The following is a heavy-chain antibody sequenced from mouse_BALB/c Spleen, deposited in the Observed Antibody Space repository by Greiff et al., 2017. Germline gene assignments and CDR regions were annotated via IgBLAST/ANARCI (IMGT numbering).Heavy chain of an antibody. CDR1: GYSITSDYA. CDR3: ARSNYYGPYAMDY. V-gene: IGHV3-2*02. CDR2: IGYSGST. Sequence: VQLQQSGPGLVKPSQSLSLTCTVTGYSITSDYAWNWIRQFPGNKLEWMGYIGYSGSTSYNPSLKSRISITRDTSKNQFFLQLNSVTTEDTATYYCARSNYYGPYAMDYWGQGTSVTVSS. J-gene: IGHJ4*01. D-gene: IGHD1-1*01.